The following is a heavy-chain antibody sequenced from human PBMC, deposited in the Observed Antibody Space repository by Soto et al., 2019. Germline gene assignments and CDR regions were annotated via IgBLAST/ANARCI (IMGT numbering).Heavy chain of an antibody. CDR2: IHGGGNT. J-gene: IGHJ4*02. CDR1: GFSVSNTF. D-gene: IGHD2-21*02. V-gene: IGHV3-66*01. Sequence: EVQLVESGGGLVQPGGSLRLSCAVSGFSVSNTFMNWVRQATGKGLEWVSVIHGGGNTFYGDSVKGRFTISRDNSKNTVYLQMSSLRGEDTAVYFCARALVTTPPRTFDYWGQGTLVTVSS. CDR3: ARALVTTPPRTFDY.